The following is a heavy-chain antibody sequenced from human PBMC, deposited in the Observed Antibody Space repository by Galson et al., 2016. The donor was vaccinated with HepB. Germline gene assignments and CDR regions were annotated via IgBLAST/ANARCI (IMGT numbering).Heavy chain of an antibody. V-gene: IGHV3-7*03. CDR3: ARDHISGRGPFFDY. CDR2: IKEDGSST. Sequence: SLRLSCAASGFTFSRSWMTWVRQAPGRGLEWLANIKEDGSSTNHVDSVKGRFTISRDKAKTSLYLQMNSLRAEDTAVYYCARDHISGRGPFFDYWGQGIPVTVSS. CDR1: GFTFSRSW. J-gene: IGHJ4*02. D-gene: IGHD5-12*01.